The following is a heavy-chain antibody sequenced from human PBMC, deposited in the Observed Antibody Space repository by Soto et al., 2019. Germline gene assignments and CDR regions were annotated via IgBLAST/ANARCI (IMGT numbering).Heavy chain of an antibody. D-gene: IGHD3-22*01. CDR2: ISSSSSTI. CDR3: ARDGLYYYDSSGYFPAWADY. Sequence: EVQLVESGGGLVQPGGSLRLSCAASGFTFSSYSMNWVRQAPGKGLEWVSYISSSSSTIYYADSVKGRFTISRDNAKNSLYLQMNSLRDEDTAVYYCARDGLYYYDSSGYFPAWADYWGQGTLVTVSS. V-gene: IGHV3-48*02. CDR1: GFTFSSYS. J-gene: IGHJ4*02.